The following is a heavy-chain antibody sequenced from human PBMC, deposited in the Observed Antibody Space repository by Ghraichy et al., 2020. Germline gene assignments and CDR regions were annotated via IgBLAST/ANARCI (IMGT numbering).Heavy chain of an antibody. CDR1: GFTFSSYA. J-gene: IGHJ4*02. CDR2: ISGSGGST. CDR3: AKDHHYYDDYYFDY. Sequence: GESLNITCAASGFTFSSYAMSWVRQAPGKGLEWVSVISGSGGSTYYVDSVKGRFTISRDNSKNTLYLQMISLRAEDTAVYYCAKDHHYYDDYYFDYWGQGTLVTVSS. D-gene: IGHD3-22*01. V-gene: IGHV3-23*01.